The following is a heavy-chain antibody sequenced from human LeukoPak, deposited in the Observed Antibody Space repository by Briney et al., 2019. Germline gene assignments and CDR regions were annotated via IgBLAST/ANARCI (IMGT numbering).Heavy chain of an antibody. CDR1: GFTFSSYA. D-gene: IGHD6-13*01. CDR3: AKDLLISRIAAAGPFDS. J-gene: IGHJ4*02. V-gene: IGHV3-23*01. Sequence: GGSLRLSCAASGFTFSSYAMSWVRQAPGKGLEWVSTISGRGGNTYYADSVKGRFTISRDNSKNTLYLQMNSLRAEDTAVYYCAKDLLISRIAAAGPFDSWGQGTLVTVSS. CDR2: ISGRGGNT.